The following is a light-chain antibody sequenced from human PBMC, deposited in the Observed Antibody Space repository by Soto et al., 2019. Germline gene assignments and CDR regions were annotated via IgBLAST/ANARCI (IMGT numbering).Light chain of an antibody. CDR3: QQYNSYPRT. J-gene: IGKJ1*01. CDR2: AAS. V-gene: IGKV1-16*01. Sequence: DIQMTQSPSSLSVSVGDRVTITCRASQGIGSSLGWFQQKPGKAPKSLIYAASTLQVGVPSRFSSSGSGTDFILTNSSLQPEDFATYDGQQYNSYPRTFGHGTKVEIK. CDR1: QGIGSS.